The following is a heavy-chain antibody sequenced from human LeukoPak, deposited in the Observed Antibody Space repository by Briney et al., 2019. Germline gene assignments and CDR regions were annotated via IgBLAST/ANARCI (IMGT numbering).Heavy chain of an antibody. V-gene: IGHV1-69*13. CDR2: IIPIFGTA. CDR1: GYTFTSYA. CDR3: ARDGPYCSSTSCHFDY. Sequence: SVKVSCKASGYTFTSYAMNWVRQAPGQGLEWMGGIIPIFGTANCAQKFQGRVTITADESTSTAYMELSSLRSEDTAVYYCARDGPYCSSTSCHFDYWGQGTLVTVSS. D-gene: IGHD2-2*01. J-gene: IGHJ4*02.